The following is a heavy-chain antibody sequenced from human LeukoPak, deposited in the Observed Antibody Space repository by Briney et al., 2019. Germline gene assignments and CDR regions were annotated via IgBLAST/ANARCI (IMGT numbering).Heavy chain of an antibody. Sequence: SVKVSCKASGRTFSSYAISSVRQAPGQGLECMGGIIPIFGTANYAEKFPGRVTITADESTSTAYMALSTLRSEGTAVYYCATLGAPVLEWLSYYYYYYMDVWGKGTTVTVSS. CDR1: GRTFSSYA. D-gene: IGHD3-3*01. J-gene: IGHJ6*03. CDR2: IIPIFGTA. V-gene: IGHV1-69*13. CDR3: ATLGAPVLEWLSYYYYYYMDV.